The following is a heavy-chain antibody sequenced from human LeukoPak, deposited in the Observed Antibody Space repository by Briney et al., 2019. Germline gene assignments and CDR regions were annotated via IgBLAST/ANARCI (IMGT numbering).Heavy chain of an antibody. J-gene: IGHJ4*02. CDR1: GGSFNDYY. CDR2: INHSGST. V-gene: IGHV4-34*01. CDR3: ARHYYYASGSPFDY. Sequence: KPSETLSLTCAVYGGSFNDYYWSWIRQPPGKGLEWIGEINHSGSTNYNPSLKSRVTISVDTSKNQVSLGLSSVTAADTAVYYCARHYYYASGSPFDYWGQGTLVTVSS. D-gene: IGHD3-10*01.